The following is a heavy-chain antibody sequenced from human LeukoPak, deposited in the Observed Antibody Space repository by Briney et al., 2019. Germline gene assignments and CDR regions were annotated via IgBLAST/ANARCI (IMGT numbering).Heavy chain of an antibody. CDR2: ISYDGGGT. V-gene: IGHV3-74*01. CDR1: GFTFSSYW. Sequence: GGSLRLSCAASGFTFSSYWMRWVRQAPGKGLVWVSRISYDGGGTNYADSVKGRFTISRDNAKNTLYLQMNSLRVEDTAVYYCVRNMVRGVVYFDSWGQGALVTVSS. J-gene: IGHJ4*02. D-gene: IGHD3-10*01. CDR3: VRNMVRGVVYFDS.